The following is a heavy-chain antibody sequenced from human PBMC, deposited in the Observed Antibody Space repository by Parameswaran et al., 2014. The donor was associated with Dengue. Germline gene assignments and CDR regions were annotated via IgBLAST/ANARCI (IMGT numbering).Heavy chain of an antibody. V-gene: IGHV4-59*13. Sequence: PGKGLEWIGYIYYSGSTNYNPSLKSRVTISVDTSKNQFSLKLSSVTAADTAVYYCARRAYYYGSGSYRPSWFDPWGQGTLVTVSS. D-gene: IGHD3-10*01. CDR3: ARRAYYYGSGSYRPSWFDP. J-gene: IGHJ5*02. CDR2: IYYSGST.